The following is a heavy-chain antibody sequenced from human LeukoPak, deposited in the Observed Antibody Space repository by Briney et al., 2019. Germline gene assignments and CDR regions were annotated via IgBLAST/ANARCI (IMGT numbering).Heavy chain of an antibody. V-gene: IGHV1-8*01. Sequence: GASVKVSCKASGYTFTSYDINWVRQATGQGLEWMGWMNPNSGNTGYAQKFQGRVTMTRNTSISTAYMELSSLRSEDTAVYYCARQWELPNWFDPWGQGTLVTVSS. J-gene: IGHJ5*02. D-gene: IGHD1-26*01. CDR1: GYTFTSYD. CDR3: ARQWELPNWFDP. CDR2: MNPNSGNT.